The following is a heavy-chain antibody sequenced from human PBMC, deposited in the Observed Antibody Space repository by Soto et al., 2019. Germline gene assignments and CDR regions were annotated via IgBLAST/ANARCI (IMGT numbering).Heavy chain of an antibody. V-gene: IGHV3-23*01. CDR3: AKALWFGESSHYFDY. CDR1: GFGFDSYA. Sequence: EVQLLESGGGLVQVGGSLRLSCVGSGFGFDSYAMSWVRQAPGKGLEWVSGIGSSGGAIVYADSVRGRFTISRDNSRHALYLHMNSLRAGDTAVYYCAKALWFGESSHYFDYWGQGTLVTVSS. CDR2: IGSSGGAI. D-gene: IGHD3-10*01. J-gene: IGHJ4*02.